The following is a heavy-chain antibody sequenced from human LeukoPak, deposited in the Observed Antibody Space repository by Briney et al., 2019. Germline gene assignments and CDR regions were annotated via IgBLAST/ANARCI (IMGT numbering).Heavy chain of an antibody. J-gene: IGHJ6*03. CDR3: AKEFVPDAILSYYYMDV. CDR1: GFTFSSYS. V-gene: IGHV3-23*01. D-gene: IGHD2-2*01. Sequence: GGSLRLSCAASGFTFSSYSMNWVRQAPGKGLEWVSAISGSGGSTHYAESVKGRFTFSRDNSKNTLYLQMNSLRAEDTAVYYCAKEFVPDAILSYYYMDVWGRGTTVTVSS. CDR2: ISGSGGST.